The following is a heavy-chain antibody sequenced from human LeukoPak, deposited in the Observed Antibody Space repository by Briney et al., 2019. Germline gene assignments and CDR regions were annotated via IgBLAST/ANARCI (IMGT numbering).Heavy chain of an antibody. CDR1: GGSISSGSYY. V-gene: IGHV4-61*02. D-gene: IGHD6-13*01. J-gene: IGHJ4*02. CDR3: ASGRGIAAADPFDY. Sequence: PSETLSLTCTVSGGSISSGSYYWSWIRQPAGKGLGWIGRIYTSGSTNYNPSLKSRVTISVDTSKNQFSLKLSSVTAADTAVYYCASGRGIAAADPFDYWGQGTLVTVSS. CDR2: IYTSGST.